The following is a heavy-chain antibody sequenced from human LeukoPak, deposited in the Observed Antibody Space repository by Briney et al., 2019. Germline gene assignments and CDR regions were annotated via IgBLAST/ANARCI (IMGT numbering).Heavy chain of an antibody. D-gene: IGHD1-26*01. J-gene: IGHJ4*02. CDR2: INHSGST. Sequence: PSETLSLTCAVYGGSFSGYYWSWIRQPPGKGLEWIGEINHSGSTNYNPSLKSRVTISVDTSKNQFSLKLSSVTAADTALYYCARRIVGATFDYWGQGTLVTVSS. CDR1: GGSFSGYY. V-gene: IGHV4-34*01. CDR3: ARRIVGATFDY.